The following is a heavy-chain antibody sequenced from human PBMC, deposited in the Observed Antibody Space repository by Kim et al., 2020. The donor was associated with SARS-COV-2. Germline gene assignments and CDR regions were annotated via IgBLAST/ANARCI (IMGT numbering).Heavy chain of an antibody. Sequence: GGSLRLSCAASGFTFSSYWMHWVRQAPGKGLVWVSRINSDGSSTSYADSVKGRFTISRDNAKNTLYLQMNSLRAEDTAVYYCARVVGNRYFDYWGQGTLVTVSS. CDR1: GFTFSSYW. CDR2: INSDGSST. V-gene: IGHV3-74*01. J-gene: IGHJ4*02. CDR3: ARVVGNRYFDY. D-gene: IGHD1-26*01.